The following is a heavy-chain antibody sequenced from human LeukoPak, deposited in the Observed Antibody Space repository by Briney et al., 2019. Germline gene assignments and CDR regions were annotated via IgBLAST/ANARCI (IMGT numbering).Heavy chain of an antibody. J-gene: IGHJ5*02. CDR3: ASRSGGGYSYGSNWFDP. CDR2: INHSGST. D-gene: IGHD5-18*01. V-gene: IGHV4-34*01. CDR1: GGSFSGYY. Sequence: SETLSLTCAVYGGSFSGYYWSWIRQPPGKGLEWIGEINHSGSTNYNPSLKSRVTISVDTSKNQFSLKLSSVTAADTAVYYCASRSGGGYSYGSNWFDPWGQGTLVTVYS.